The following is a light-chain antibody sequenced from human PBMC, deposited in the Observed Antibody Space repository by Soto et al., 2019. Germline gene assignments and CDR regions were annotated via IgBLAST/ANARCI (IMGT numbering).Light chain of an antibody. CDR1: SSDVGGYDY. V-gene: IGLV2-8*01. J-gene: IGLJ1*01. Sequence: QSVLTQPPSASGSPGQSVTISCTGTSSDVGGYDYVSWYQQHPGKAPKLMISEVSKRPSGVPDRFSGSKSGNTASLTVSGSQADDEADYYCTSYTSSSTYVFGTGTKVTVL. CDR3: TSYTSSSTYV. CDR2: EVS.